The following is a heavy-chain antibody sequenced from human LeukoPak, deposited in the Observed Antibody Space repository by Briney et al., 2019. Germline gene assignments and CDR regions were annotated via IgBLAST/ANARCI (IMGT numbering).Heavy chain of an antibody. D-gene: IGHD6-13*01. Sequence: SETLSLTCTVSGGSISSSSYYWGWIRQPPGKGLEWIGSIYYSGSTYYNPSLKSRVTISVDTSKNQFSLKLSSVTAADTAVYYCARDSRQQLTFDYWGQGTLVTVSP. V-gene: IGHV4-39*07. J-gene: IGHJ4*02. CDR3: ARDSRQQLTFDY. CDR1: GGSISSSSYY. CDR2: IYYSGST.